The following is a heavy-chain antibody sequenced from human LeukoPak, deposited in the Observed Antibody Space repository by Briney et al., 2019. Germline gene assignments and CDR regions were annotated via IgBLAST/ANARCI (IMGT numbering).Heavy chain of an antibody. Sequence: SETLSLTCTVSGGSISSGGYYWSWIRQPPGKGLEWIGYIYHSEITYYNPSLKSRVTISVDRSKNQFSLKLSSVTAADTAVYYCARLLGSGYSFFDYWGQGTLVTVSS. CDR2: IYHSEIT. J-gene: IGHJ4*02. D-gene: IGHD5-12*01. V-gene: IGHV4-30-2*01. CDR1: GGSISSGGYY. CDR3: ARLLGSGYSFFDY.